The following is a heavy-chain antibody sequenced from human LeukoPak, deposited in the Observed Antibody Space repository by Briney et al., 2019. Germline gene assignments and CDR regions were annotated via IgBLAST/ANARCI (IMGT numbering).Heavy chain of an antibody. CDR2: INSDGSST. Sequence: GGSLRLSCAASGFTFSSYWMHWVRQAPGKGLVWVSGINSDGSSTSYADSVKGRFTISRDNAKNTLYLQMNSLRAEDTAVYYCARTTETPSIVGATTDAFDIWGQGTMVTVSS. CDR1: GFTFSSYW. J-gene: IGHJ3*02. D-gene: IGHD1-26*01. V-gene: IGHV3-74*01. CDR3: ARTTETPSIVGATTDAFDI.